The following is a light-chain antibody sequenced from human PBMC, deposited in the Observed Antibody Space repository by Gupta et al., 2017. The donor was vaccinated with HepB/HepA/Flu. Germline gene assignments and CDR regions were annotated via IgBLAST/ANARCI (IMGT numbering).Light chain of an antibody. CDR1: QRGSSY. J-gene: IGKJ3*01. Sequence: ELVLKQSPATLSLSSGEKAPLSCRASQRGSSYLSWYQQKPGQAPSLLIYYASNRATGIPAWCIGSSSSTNVTLTIISLEPEDVAVYYCRQRSYWPPLFTFGPGTKVDI. CDR3: RQRSYWPPLFT. CDR2: YAS. V-gene: IGKV3-11*01.